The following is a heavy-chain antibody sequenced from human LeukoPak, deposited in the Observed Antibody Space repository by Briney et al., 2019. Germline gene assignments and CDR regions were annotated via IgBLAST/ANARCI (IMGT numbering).Heavy chain of an antibody. V-gene: IGHV3-15*04. CDR2: TVSEIDGGTT. J-gene: IGHJ6*02. CDR3: STDEDWNYARKDV. Sequence: GGSLRLSCAASGFTFNYAWMSWVRQVPGKGLEWVGQTVSEIDGGTTDYATPVKGRFTISRDDSKSTLYLQMNSLKIEDTAVYYCSTDEDWNYARKDVWGQGATVIVSS. CDR1: GFTFNYAW. D-gene: IGHD1-7*01.